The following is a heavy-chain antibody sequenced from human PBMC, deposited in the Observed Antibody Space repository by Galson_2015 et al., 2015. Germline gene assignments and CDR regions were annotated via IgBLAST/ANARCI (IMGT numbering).Heavy chain of an antibody. Sequence: LRLSCAASGLTFSSYEMNWVRQAPGKGLEWVSYISSSGSTIYYADSVKGRFTISRDNAKNSLYLQMNSLRAEDTAVYYCARGDFGVVTYYYYYMDVWGKGTTVTVSS. CDR3: ARGDFGVVTYYYYYMDV. CDR2: ISSSGSTI. J-gene: IGHJ6*03. V-gene: IGHV3-48*03. CDR1: GLTFSSYE. D-gene: IGHD3-3*01.